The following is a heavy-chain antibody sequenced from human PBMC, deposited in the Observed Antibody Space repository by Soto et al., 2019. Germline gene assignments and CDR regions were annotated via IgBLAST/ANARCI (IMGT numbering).Heavy chain of an antibody. D-gene: IGHD4-4*01. CDR3: AGDPDSHYNDSHASSYP. CDR1: GGTFSTYT. Sequence: GASVKVSCKASGGTFSTYTITWVRQAPGQGLEWMGRIIPIIGIINYAQKFQGRVTISADKFTGTAYMELTGLRSDDTAVYYCAGDPDSHYNDSHASSYPWGQGTLVPVSP. J-gene: IGHJ5*02. CDR2: IIPIIGII. V-gene: IGHV1-69*04.